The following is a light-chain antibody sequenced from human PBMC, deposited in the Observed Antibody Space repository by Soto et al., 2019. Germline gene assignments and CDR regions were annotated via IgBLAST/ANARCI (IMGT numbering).Light chain of an antibody. CDR1: QSISSN. CDR3: QQYDNWPPTYT. V-gene: IGKV3-15*01. Sequence: EIVMTQSPATLSMSPGEIATLSCRASQSISSNLAWYQQKPGQAPRLLIYGASNRATGIPARFSGGGSETEFTLTISSLQSEDFAVYYCQQYDNWPPTYTFGQGTKLEIK. CDR2: GAS. J-gene: IGKJ2*01.